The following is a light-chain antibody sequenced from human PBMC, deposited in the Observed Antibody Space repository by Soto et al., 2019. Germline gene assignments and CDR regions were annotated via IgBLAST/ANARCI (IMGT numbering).Light chain of an antibody. V-gene: IGKV3-15*01. J-gene: IGKJ1*01. CDR2: AAS. Sequence: EILMTQSPAALSVSPGESATLSCRASLSLSRNLAWYQQKPGQAPRLLIYAASTRATGIPARFSGSGSGTEFALTITSLQSEDFAVYYCQQYNNWPRTFGQGTKVEIK. CDR3: QQYNNWPRT. CDR1: LSLSRN.